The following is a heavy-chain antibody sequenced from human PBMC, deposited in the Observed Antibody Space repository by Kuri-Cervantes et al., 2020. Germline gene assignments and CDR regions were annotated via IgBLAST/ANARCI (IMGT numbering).Heavy chain of an antibody. V-gene: IGHV3-30*03. CDR3: ARGGYGGYYFDY. CDR2: ISYDGSNK. CDR1: GFTFSSYG. Sequence: GESLKISCAASGFTFSSYGMHWVRQAPGKGLEWVAVISYDGSNKYYADSVKGRFTISRDNSKNTLYLQMNSLRAEDTAVYYCARGGYGGYYFDYWGQGTLVTVSS. D-gene: IGHD4-23*01. J-gene: IGHJ4*02.